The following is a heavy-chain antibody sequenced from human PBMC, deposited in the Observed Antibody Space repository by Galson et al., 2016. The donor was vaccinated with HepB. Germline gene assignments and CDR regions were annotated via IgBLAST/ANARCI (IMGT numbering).Heavy chain of an antibody. V-gene: IGHV4-59*11. CDR2: VHYSGIT. Sequence: ETLSLTCAVSGASISGHYWSWIRQPPGKGLEWIGYVHYSGITNYNPSLKSRVSISIDTSKTHFSLRLTSLTVADTAIYHCARDGRAWVGLDVWGQGTTVTVSS. CDR1: GASISGHY. J-gene: IGHJ6*01. D-gene: IGHD3/OR15-3a*01. CDR3: ARDGRAWVGLDV.